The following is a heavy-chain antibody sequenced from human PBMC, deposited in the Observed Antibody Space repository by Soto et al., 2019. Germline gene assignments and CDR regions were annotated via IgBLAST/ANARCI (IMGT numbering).Heavy chain of an antibody. J-gene: IGHJ3*02. Sequence: ASVKVSCKASGCTFSSYAISWVRQAPGQGLEWMGGIIPIFGTANYAQKFQVRVTITADEATSTAYMDLSSLRSEDTAVYYCARTITMIVVARSPVGHDAFDIWGQGTMVTVSS. CDR1: GCTFSSYA. CDR3: ARTITMIVVARSPVGHDAFDI. V-gene: IGHV1-69*13. CDR2: IIPIFGTA. D-gene: IGHD3-22*01.